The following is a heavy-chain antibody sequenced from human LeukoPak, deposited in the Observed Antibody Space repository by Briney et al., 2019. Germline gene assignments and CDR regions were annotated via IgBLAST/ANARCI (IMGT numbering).Heavy chain of an antibody. Sequence: SETLSLTCTVSGGSISSYYWSWIRQPPGKGLEWIGYIYYSGSTNYNPSLKSRVTISVDTSKNQFSLKLSSVTAADTAVYYCARDRGRENYYYMDVWGKGTTVTVSS. J-gene: IGHJ6*03. CDR3: ARDRGRENYYYMDV. D-gene: IGHD1-26*01. CDR1: GGSISSYY. V-gene: IGHV4-59*01. CDR2: IYYSGST.